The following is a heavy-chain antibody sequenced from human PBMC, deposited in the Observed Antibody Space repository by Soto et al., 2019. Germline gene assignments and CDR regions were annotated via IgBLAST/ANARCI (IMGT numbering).Heavy chain of an antibody. CDR2: INTDGSVT. CDR1: GFTFSTYW. D-gene: IGHD2-21*01. Sequence: PGESLKISCGASGFTFSTYWMHWVRQAPGKGLVWVARINTDGSVTSHADSVKGRFIISRDNAKNALFLQMNSLRDEDTAVYYCAREAMIGNCFDSWGQGTLVTVSS. CDR3: AREAMIGNCFDS. V-gene: IGHV3-74*01. J-gene: IGHJ5*01.